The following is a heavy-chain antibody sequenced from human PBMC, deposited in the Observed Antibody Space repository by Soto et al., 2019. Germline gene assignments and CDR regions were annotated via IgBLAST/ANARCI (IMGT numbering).Heavy chain of an antibody. CDR3: AGLYCISTSCYKYGMDV. CDR2: IIPIFGTA. V-gene: IGHV1-69*12. CDR1: GGTFSSYA. J-gene: IGHJ6*02. D-gene: IGHD2-2*02. Sequence: QVQLVQSGAEVKKPGSSVKVSCKASGGTFSSYAISWVRQAPGQGLEWMGGIIPIFGTANYAQKFQGRVTITAXXSXSXXYMELSSLRSEDTAVYYCAGLYCISTSCYKYGMDVWGQGTTVTVSS.